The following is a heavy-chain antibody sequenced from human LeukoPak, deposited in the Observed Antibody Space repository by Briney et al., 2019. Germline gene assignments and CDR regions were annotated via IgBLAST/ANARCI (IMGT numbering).Heavy chain of an antibody. J-gene: IGHJ4*02. CDR3: ARVDEGYTSTWYYY. CDR1: GYTFTGYF. V-gene: IGHV1-2*02. D-gene: IGHD6-13*01. Sequence: ASVKVSCKASGYTFTGYFMHWVRQAPGHGLEWMGWINPDSGGTNYAQKFQGRVTMTRDTSISTGYMELSSLRSDDTAVYYCARVDEGYTSTWYYYWGQGTLVTVSS. CDR2: INPDSGGT.